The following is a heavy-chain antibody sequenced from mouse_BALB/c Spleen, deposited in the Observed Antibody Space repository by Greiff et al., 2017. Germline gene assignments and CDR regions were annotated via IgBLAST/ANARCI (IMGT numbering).Heavy chain of an antibody. Sequence: VQLQQSAAELARPGASVKMSCKASGYTFTSYTMHWVKQRPGQGLEWIGYINPSSGYTEYNQKFKDKTTLTADKSSSTAYMQLSSLTSEDSAVYYCASRWGYDYAWFAYWGQGTLVTVSA. CDR1: GYTFTSYT. CDR2: INPSSGYT. V-gene: IGHV1-4*02. D-gene: IGHD2-4*01. J-gene: IGHJ3*01. CDR3: ASRWGYDYAWFAY.